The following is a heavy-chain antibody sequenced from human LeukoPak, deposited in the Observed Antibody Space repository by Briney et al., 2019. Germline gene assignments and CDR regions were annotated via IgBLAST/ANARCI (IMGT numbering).Heavy chain of an antibody. D-gene: IGHD1-1*01. J-gene: IGHJ4*02. CDR3: ARGLKTGTADY. CDR1: GDSISSYY. Sequence: PSETLSLTCTVSGDSISSYYWSWIRQPPGKGLEWIGYIHTSGSTNYNPSLKSRVTISVDTSKNQFSLKLSSVTAADTAVYYCARGLKTGTADYWGQGTLVTVSS. V-gene: IGHV4-4*09. CDR2: IHTSGST.